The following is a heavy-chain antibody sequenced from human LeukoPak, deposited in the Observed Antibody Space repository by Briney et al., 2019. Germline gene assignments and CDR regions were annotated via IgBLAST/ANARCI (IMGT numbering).Heavy chain of an antibody. CDR1: GFTFSSYG. J-gene: IGHJ3*02. V-gene: IGHV3-33*08. Sequence: PGGSLRLSCAASGFTFSSYGMHWVRQAPGKGLEWVAVIWYGGSNKYYADSVKGRFTISRDNSKNTLYLQTNSLRAEDTAVYYCARGWYSSSILEAFDTWGQGTMVTVSS. D-gene: IGHD6-13*01. CDR3: ARGWYSSSILEAFDT. CDR2: IWYGGSNK.